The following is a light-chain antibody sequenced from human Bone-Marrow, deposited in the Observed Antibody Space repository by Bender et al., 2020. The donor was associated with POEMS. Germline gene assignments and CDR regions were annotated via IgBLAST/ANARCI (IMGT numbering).Light chain of an antibody. CDR2: EVT. V-gene: IGLV2-14*01. J-gene: IGLJ1*01. Sequence: QSALTQPASVSGSPGQSVTISCTGTSSDVGGYEWVSWYQQHPGKAPKLILYEVTKRPSGVSNRFSDSKSGNTASLTISGLQAEDEADYHCSSFRSGNTYVFGTGTKVTVL. CDR1: SSDVGGYEW. CDR3: SSFRSGNTYV.